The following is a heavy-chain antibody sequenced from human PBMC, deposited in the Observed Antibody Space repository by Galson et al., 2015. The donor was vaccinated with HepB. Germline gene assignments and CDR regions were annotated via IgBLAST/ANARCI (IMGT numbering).Heavy chain of an antibody. V-gene: IGHV3-33*01. CDR3: ARDRDSSSSGVIY. CDR1: GFTFSSYG. J-gene: IGHJ4*02. D-gene: IGHD6-6*01. Sequence: SPRLSCAASGFTFSSYGMHWVRQAPGKGLEWVAVIWYDGSNKYYADSVKGRFTISRDNSKNTLYLQMNSLRAEDTAVYYCARDRDSSSSGVIYWGQGTLVTVSS. CDR2: IWYDGSNK.